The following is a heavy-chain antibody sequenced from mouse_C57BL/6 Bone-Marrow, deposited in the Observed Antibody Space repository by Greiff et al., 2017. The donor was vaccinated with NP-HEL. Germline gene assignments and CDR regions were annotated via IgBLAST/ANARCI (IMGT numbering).Heavy chain of an antibody. CDR2: IYPGSGST. D-gene: IGHD2-1*01. CDR1: GYTFTSYW. V-gene: IGHV1-55*01. J-gene: IGHJ4*01. Sequence: QVQLQQPGAELVKPGASVKMSCKASGYTFTSYWITWVKQRPGHGLEWIGDIYPGSGSTNYNEKFKSKATLTVDTSSSTAYMQLSSLTSEDSAVYYCARVCGNYAGAMDYWGQGTSVTVSS. CDR3: ARVCGNYAGAMDY.